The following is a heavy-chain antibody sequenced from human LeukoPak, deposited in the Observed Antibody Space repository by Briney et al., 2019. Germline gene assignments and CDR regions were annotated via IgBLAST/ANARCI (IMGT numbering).Heavy chain of an antibody. CDR1: GGSISSYY. CDR3: ARHYGDDYGRSFDF. V-gene: IGHV4-59*08. Sequence: SETLSLTCTVSGGSISSYYWSWIRQPPGKGLEWIAYVFYTGSTNYNPSLKSRVTMSVDTSKNQFSLNLSSVTAAGTAVYYCARHYGDDYGRSFDFWGQGTLVTVSS. J-gene: IGHJ4*02. CDR2: VFYTGST. D-gene: IGHD4-17*01.